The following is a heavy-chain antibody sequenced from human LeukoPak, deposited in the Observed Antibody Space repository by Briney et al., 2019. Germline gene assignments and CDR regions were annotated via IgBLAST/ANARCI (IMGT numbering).Heavy chain of an antibody. CDR2: IYPGDSDT. CDR3: ARRDTSSWYWFDP. Sequence: GESLKISCKGSGYSFTTYWIGWVRQMPGKGLEWMGIIYPGDSDTRYSPSFQGQVAISADKSISTAYLQWSSLKASDTAMYYCARRDTSSWYWFDPWGQGTLVTVSS. V-gene: IGHV5-51*01. D-gene: IGHD6-13*01. J-gene: IGHJ5*02. CDR1: GYSFTTYW.